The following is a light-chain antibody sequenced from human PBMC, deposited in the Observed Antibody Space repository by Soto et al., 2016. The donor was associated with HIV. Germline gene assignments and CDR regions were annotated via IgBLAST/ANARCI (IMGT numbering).Light chain of an antibody. CDR2: AAS. Sequence: DIQMTQSPSSVSASVGDRVTITCRASHGIRSDLGWYQQKPGKAPNLLIHAASSLESGVPSRFSGSASGTDFTLTISSLQPEDFATYYCQQVNSFPWTFGQGPRW. V-gene: IGKV1-12*01. CDR3: QQVNSFPWT. J-gene: IGKJ1*01. CDR1: HGIRSD.